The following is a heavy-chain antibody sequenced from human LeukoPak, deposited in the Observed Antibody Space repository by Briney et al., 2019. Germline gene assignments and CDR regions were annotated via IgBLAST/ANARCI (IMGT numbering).Heavy chain of an antibody. CDR1: GITLSNYG. D-gene: IGHD3-22*01. CDR3: AKRGVVIRVILVGFHKEAYYFDS. V-gene: IGHV3-23*01. CDR2: ISDSGGST. J-gene: IGHJ4*02. Sequence: GGSLRLSCAVSGITLSNYGMSWVRQAPGKGLEWVAGISDSGGSTNYADSVKGRFTISRDNPKNTLYLRMNGLRAEDTAVYFCAKRGVVIRVILVGFHKEAYYFDSWGQGALVTVSS.